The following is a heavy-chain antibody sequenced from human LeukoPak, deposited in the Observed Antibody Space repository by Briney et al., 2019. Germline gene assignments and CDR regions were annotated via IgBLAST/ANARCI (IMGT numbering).Heavy chain of an antibody. D-gene: IGHD2-2*01. CDR2: IKASTRRT. CDR1: GYTFSDFY. Sequence: GASVKVSCRASGYTFSDFYLHWVRPAPRKGLEWIGIIKASTRRTNYAPKFQDRGTMTSDISTSTVCMELTHLCTEDTARYYCAIEPPESYHFTYWGQETLVTVSP. J-gene: IGHJ4*02. V-gene: IGHV1-46*01. CDR3: AIEPPESYHFTY.